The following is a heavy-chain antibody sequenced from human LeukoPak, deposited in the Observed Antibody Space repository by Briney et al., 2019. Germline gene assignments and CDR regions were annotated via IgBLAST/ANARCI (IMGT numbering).Heavy chain of an antibody. J-gene: IGHJ4*02. CDR2: IRYDGSNK. D-gene: IGHD1-26*01. CDR3: AKDRSGSYSQGLDY. V-gene: IGHV3-30*02. CDR1: GFTFSSYA. Sequence: GGSLRLSCAASGFTFSSYAMHWVRQAPGKGLEWVAFIRYDGSNKYYADSVKGRFTISRDNSKNTLYLQMNSLRAEDTAVYDCAKDRSGSYSQGLDYWGQGTLVTVSS.